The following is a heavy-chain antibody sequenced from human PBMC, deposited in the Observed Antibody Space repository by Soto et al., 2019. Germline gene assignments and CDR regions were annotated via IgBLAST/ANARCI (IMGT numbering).Heavy chain of an antibody. D-gene: IGHD2-15*01. CDR1: GFTFSSYS. Sequence: PGGSLRLSCAASGFTFSSYSMNWVRQAPGKGLEWVSSISSSSSYIYYADSVKGRFTISRDNAKNSLYLQMNSLRAEDTAVYYCARVLILSAATLYYYYGMDVWGQGTTVTVS. CDR2: ISSSSSYI. J-gene: IGHJ6*02. V-gene: IGHV3-21*01. CDR3: ARVLILSAATLYYYYGMDV.